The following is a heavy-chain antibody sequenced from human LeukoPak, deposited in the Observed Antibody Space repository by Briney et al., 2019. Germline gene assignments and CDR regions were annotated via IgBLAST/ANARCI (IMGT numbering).Heavy chain of an antibody. V-gene: IGHV4-38-2*01. CDR2: IYYSGST. J-gene: IGHJ4*02. D-gene: IGHD6-13*01. CDR1: GYSISSGYY. Sequence: PSETLSLTCAVSGYSISSGYYWGWIRQPPGKGLEWIGYIYYSGSTYYNPSLKSRVTISVDTSKNQFSLKLSSVTAADTAVYYCARARGHRYSSSWFFDYWGQGTLVTVSS. CDR3: ARARGHRYSSSWFFDY.